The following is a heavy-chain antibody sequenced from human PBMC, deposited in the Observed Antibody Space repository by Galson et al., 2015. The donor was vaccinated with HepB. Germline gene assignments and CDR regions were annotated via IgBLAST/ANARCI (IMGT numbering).Heavy chain of an antibody. CDR1: GYTFTSYA. J-gene: IGHJ4*02. CDR2: VNTKTGNP. Sequence: SVKVSCKASGYTFTSYAMNWVRQAPGQGLEWMGWVNTKTGNPTYAQGFTGRFVFSLDTSVSTAYLQISDLKAEDTAVYYCARSVLTGYSYYFDYWGQGTLVTVSS. D-gene: IGHD3-9*01. CDR3: ARSVLTGYSYYFDY. V-gene: IGHV7-4-1*02.